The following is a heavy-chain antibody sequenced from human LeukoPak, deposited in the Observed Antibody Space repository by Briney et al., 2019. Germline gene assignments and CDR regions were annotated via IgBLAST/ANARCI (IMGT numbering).Heavy chain of an antibody. CDR1: GGSISSYY. D-gene: IGHD2-2*01. J-gene: IGHJ5*02. V-gene: IGHV4-59*01. CDR2: IYYCGST. Sequence: KPSETLSLTCTVSGGSISSYYWSWIRQPPGKGLEWIGYIYYCGSTNYNPSLKCRVTISVDTSKNQFSLKLSSVTAADTAVYYCAGGQLGYCSSTSCANWFAPWGQGTLVTVSS. CDR3: AGGQLGYCSSTSCANWFAP.